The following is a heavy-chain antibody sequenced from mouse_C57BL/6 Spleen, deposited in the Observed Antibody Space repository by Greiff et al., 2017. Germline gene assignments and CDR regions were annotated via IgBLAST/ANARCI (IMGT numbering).Heavy chain of an antibody. CDR1: GYAFTNYL. D-gene: IGHD2-4*01. J-gene: IGHJ1*03. CDR3: ARNYDYGGYFDG. CDR2: INPGSGGT. V-gene: IGHV1-54*01. Sequence: VQLQQSGAELVRPGTSVKVSCKASGYAFTNYLIEWVKQRPGQGLEWIGVINPGSGGTNYNEKFKGKATLTAAQSSSTAYMQLSSLTSEDSAVYCCARNYDYGGYFDGWGTGTTVTVS.